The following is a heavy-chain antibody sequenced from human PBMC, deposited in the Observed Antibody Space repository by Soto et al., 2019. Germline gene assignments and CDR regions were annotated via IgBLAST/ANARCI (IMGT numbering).Heavy chain of an antibody. V-gene: IGHV4-39*01. D-gene: IGHD3-10*01. CDR1: GDSVSSSRYY. CDR2: IYYDGNT. J-gene: IGHJ6*02. CDR3: PRRGASTVRGKDFFFGMDG. Sequence: QLQLQESGPGLVKPSETLSLTCTVSGDSVSSSRYYWAWVRQSPGEGLEWIGTIYYDGNTYYNPSLKSRVTVSEDTSKNQFSLRLSSVTAADTAVYYCPRRGASTVRGKDFFFGMDGWGQGTTVTVSS.